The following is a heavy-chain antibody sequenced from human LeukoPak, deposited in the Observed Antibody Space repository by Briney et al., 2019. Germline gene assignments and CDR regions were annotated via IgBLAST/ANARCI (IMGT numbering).Heavy chain of an antibody. CDR1: GFTVSSNY. J-gene: IGHJ4*02. Sequence: GGSLRLSCAASGFTVSSNYMSWVRQAPGKGLEWVANIKQDGSEKYYVDSVKGRFTISRDNAKNSLYLQMNSLRAEDTAVYYCARDSTETFDYWGQGTLVTVSS. D-gene: IGHD1-14*01. CDR3: ARDSTETFDY. V-gene: IGHV3-7*01. CDR2: IKQDGSEK.